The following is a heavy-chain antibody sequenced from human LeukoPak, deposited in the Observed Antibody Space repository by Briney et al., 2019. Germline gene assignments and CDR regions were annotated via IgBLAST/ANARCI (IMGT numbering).Heavy chain of an antibody. CDR2: IYWNDDK. CDR3: AHSHYGSGSLNWFDP. V-gene: IGHV2-5*01. CDR1: GFSLSTSGVG. D-gene: IGHD3-10*01. Sequence: SGPTLVNPTQTFTLTCTFSGFSLSTSGVGVGCMRQPPGKALEWLALIYWNDDKRYSPSLKSRLTITKDTSKNQVVLTMTNMDPVDTATYYCAHSHYGSGSLNWFDPWGQGTLVTVSS. J-gene: IGHJ5*02.